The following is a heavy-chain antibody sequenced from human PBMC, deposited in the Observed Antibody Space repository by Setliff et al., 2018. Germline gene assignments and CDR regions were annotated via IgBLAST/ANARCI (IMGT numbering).Heavy chain of an antibody. Sequence: SETLSLTCVVYGGSFSGYQWSWIRQSPGKGLEWIGEINHSGSTNYNPSLKSRVSMSVEESKNQFSLKLTSVTAADTAVYYCARAQVVFAISAPVWYFELWGRGTQVTSPQ. CDR2: INHSGST. J-gene: IGHJ2*01. CDR1: GGSFSGYQ. D-gene: IGHD2-21*01. CDR3: ARAQVVFAISAPVWYFEL. V-gene: IGHV4-34*01.